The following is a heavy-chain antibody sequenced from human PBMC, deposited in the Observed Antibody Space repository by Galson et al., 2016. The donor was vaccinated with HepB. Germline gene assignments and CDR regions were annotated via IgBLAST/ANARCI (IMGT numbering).Heavy chain of an antibody. J-gene: IGHJ4*02. CDR3: ARRHEYCPPVGRSVDY. CDR1: GFTFSNYG. CDR2: DSMDGRRK. Sequence: SLRLSCAASGFTFSNYGMHWVRQAPGKGLEWVAADSMDGRRKFYADSVKGRFTISRDNSNSTLFLQMSSLRADDTAVYYCARRHEYCPPVGRSVDYWGQGTLVSVSS. D-gene: IGHD2/OR15-2a*01. V-gene: IGHV3-30*03.